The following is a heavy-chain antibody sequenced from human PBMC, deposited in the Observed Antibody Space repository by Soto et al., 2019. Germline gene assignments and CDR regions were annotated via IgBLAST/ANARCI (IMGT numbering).Heavy chain of an antibody. D-gene: IGHD2-2*01. CDR2: IYYSGST. J-gene: IGHJ4*02. Sequence: QLPLQESGPGLVKPSETLSLTCTVSGGSISSSSYYWGWIRQPPGKGLEWIGSIYYSGSTYYNPSLKSRVTISVDTSKNQFSLKLSSVTAADTAVYYCAAQGYCSSTSCYDHFDYWGQGTLVTVSS. CDR3: AAQGYCSSTSCYDHFDY. CDR1: GGSISSSSYY. V-gene: IGHV4-39*01.